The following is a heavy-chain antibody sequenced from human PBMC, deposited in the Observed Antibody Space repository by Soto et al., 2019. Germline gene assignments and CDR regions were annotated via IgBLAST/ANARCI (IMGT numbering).Heavy chain of an antibody. CDR1: GYSFTSYY. J-gene: IGHJ5*02. V-gene: IGHV1-46*01. D-gene: IGHD3-10*01. CDR3: ARGGALISGTYYNWFDP. Sequence: QGQLVQSGAEVKKPGASVKVSCKASGYSFTSYYIHWVRQAPGQGLEWMGVINPSGGSTAYAQKFQGRVTMSRATSPSTVYMELSSLRSEDTAVYSCARGGALISGTYYNWFDPWGQGTLVTVSS. CDR2: INPSGGST.